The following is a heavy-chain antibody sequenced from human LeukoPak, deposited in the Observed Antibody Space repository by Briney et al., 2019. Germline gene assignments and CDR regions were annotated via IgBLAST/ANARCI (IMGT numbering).Heavy chain of an antibody. D-gene: IGHD5-12*01. V-gene: IGHV4-39*07. J-gene: IGHJ4*02. CDR3: ARAHDSGYDFDY. CDR2: IYYSGST. CDR1: GGSISSSSYY. Sequence: SETLSLTCTVSGGSISSSSYYWGWIRQPPGKGLEWIGSIYYSGSTYYNPSLKSRVTISVDTSKNQFSLKLSSVTAADTAVYYCARAHDSGYDFDYWGQGTLVTVSS.